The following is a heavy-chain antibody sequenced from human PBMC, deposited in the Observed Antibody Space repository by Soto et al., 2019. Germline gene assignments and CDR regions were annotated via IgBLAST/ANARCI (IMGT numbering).Heavy chain of an antibody. V-gene: IGHV5-51*01. CDR2: IFPADSDT. Sequence: GESLKISCKGSGYSFSNYWNAWVRQMPGKGLEWMGIIFPADSDTKYSPSFQGQVTISADKSISTAYQQWSSLKASDTAMYYWASSVVVPSTMNYFDYWGQGSLVTVSS. J-gene: IGHJ4*02. D-gene: IGHD2-15*01. CDR3: ASSVVVPSTMNYFDY. CDR1: GYSFSNYW.